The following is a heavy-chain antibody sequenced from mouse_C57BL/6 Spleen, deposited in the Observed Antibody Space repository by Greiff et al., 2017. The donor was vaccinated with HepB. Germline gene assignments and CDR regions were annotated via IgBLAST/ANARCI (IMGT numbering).Heavy chain of an antibody. CDR3: ARDYYGSSGDWYFDV. V-gene: IGHV1-76*01. CDR2: IYPGSGNT. CDR1: GYTFTDYY. Sequence: VMLVESGAELVRPGASVKLSCKASGYTFTDYYINWVKQRPGQGLEWIARIYPGSGNTYYNEKFKGKATLTAEKSSSTAYMQLSSLTSEDSAVYFCARDYYGSSGDWYFDVWGTGTTVTVSS. J-gene: IGHJ1*03. D-gene: IGHD1-1*01.